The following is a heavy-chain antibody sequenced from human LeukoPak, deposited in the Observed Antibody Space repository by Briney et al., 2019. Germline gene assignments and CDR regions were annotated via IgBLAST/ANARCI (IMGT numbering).Heavy chain of an antibody. Sequence: GGSLRLSCAASGFTFSSYAMSWVRQAPGKGLEWVSFISNDNNDIHYADSVQGRFTISRDNAKNSLYLQMNSLRAEDTAVYYCARDDNWNYEDYWGQGTLVTVSS. CDR2: ISNDNNDI. V-gene: IGHV3-21*01. CDR3: ARDDNWNYEDY. J-gene: IGHJ4*02. CDR1: GFTFSSYA. D-gene: IGHD1-7*01.